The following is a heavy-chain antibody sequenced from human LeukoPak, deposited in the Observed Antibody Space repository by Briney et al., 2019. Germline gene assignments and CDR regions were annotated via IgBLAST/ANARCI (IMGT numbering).Heavy chain of an antibody. CDR1: GFTFSSYW. Sequence: PGGSLRLSCAASGFTFSSYWMSWVRQAPGKGLEWVANIKQDGSEKYYVDSVKGRFTISRDNAKNSLYLQMNSLRAEDTAVYYCARGGLYDSWSGSTNNWFDPWGQGTLVTVSS. CDR3: ARGGLYDSWSGSTNNWFDP. CDR2: IKQDGSEK. V-gene: IGHV3-7*01. D-gene: IGHD3-3*01. J-gene: IGHJ5*02.